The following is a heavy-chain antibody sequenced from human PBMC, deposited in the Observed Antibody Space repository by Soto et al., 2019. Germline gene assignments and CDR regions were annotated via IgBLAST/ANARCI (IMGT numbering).Heavy chain of an antibody. CDR2: IKTNTEGGTT. J-gene: IGHJ6*02. CDR1: GLTISNAW. CDR3: TTGSVEGV. Sequence: GGSLRLSCAASGLTISNAWMNWVRQAPGKGLEWVGRIKTNTEGGTTDYAAAVKGRFTVSRDDSRNTLYLQMNSLKTEDTAVYYCTTGSVEGVWGQGTTVTVSS. V-gene: IGHV3-15*07. D-gene: IGHD2-15*01.